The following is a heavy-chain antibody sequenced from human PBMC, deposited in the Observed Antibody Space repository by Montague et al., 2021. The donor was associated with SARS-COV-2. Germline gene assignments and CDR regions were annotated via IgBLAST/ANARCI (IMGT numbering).Heavy chain of an antibody. V-gene: IGHV4-59*13. Sequence: ETLSLTCTVSGGSISSYYWSWIRQPPGKGLEWIGYINYSGSTNYNPSLKSPVTISVDTSKNQFSLKLSSVTAADTAVYYCARGDVEMATIKSGGPFYHFDYWGQGTLVTVSS. CDR3: ARGDVEMATIKSGGPFYHFDY. CDR1: GGSISSYY. J-gene: IGHJ4*02. D-gene: IGHD5-24*01. CDR2: INYSGST.